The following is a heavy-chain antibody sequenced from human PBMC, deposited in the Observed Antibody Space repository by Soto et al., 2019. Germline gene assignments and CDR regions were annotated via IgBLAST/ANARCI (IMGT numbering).Heavy chain of an antibody. J-gene: IGHJ5*01. Sequence: QVQLVQSGPEVQKPGSSVKVSCKASGGTFRNFAISWVRRAPGQGFEWMGGIIPILGTASYAQKFQGRVTMTADEFTTTVFMELGSLRSADTAMYYCAREECISTTCHNGLHSWGQGSLVTVSS. V-gene: IGHV1-69*01. CDR1: GGTFRNFA. D-gene: IGHD2-2*01. CDR3: AREECISTTCHNGLHS. CDR2: IIPILGTA.